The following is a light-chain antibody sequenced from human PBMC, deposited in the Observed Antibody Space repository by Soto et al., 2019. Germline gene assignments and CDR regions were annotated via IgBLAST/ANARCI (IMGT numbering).Light chain of an antibody. V-gene: IGKV1-12*01. CDR1: QGVSSW. Sequence: DIHMTQSPSSVSASVGDRVTITSRASQGVSSWLAWFQQKPGKAPNLLIYAASSLQSGVPSTFSGSGSGTDFTLTISSLQPEDFATYYCLQVYNYPLTFGGGTKVDIK. J-gene: IGKJ4*01. CDR2: AAS. CDR3: LQVYNYPLT.